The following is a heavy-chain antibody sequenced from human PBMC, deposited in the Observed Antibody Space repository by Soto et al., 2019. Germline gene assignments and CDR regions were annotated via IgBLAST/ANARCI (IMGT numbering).Heavy chain of an antibody. CDR3: VRDSGIVGAPCFDC. CDR2: IWYDGSNK. Sequence: QVQLVESGGGVVQPGRSLRLSCGASGFPFSNYGMHRCRQAPGKGLEWVAAIWYDGSNKYYTDSVKGRFTISRDNSKVTLYLEMNSLRAEDTAVYYCVRDSGIVGAPCFDCWGQETLVTVSS. J-gene: IGHJ4*02. V-gene: IGHV3-33*01. D-gene: IGHD1-26*01. CDR1: GFPFSNYG.